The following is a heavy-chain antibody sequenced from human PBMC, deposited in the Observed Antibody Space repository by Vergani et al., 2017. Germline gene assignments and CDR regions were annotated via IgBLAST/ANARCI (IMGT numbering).Heavy chain of an antibody. V-gene: IGHV3-48*03. CDR3: ASVGKSGXGSY. Sequence: EVQLVESGGGLVKPGGSLRLSCAASGFTFSSYEMNWVRQAPGKGLEWVSYISSSGSTIYYADSVKGRFTISRDNAKNSLYLQMNSLRAEDTAVYYCASVGKSGXGSYWGQGTLVTVSS. CDR2: ISSSGSTI. D-gene: IGHD3-3*01. J-gene: IGHJ4*02. CDR1: GFTFSSYE.